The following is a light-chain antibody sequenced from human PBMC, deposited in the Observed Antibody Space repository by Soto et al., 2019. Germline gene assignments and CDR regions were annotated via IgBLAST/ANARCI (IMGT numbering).Light chain of an antibody. CDR3: SSYASSNTQV. J-gene: IGLJ2*01. V-gene: IGLV2-14*01. CDR2: DVS. Sequence: QSALTQPASVSGSPGQSITVSCIGTSRDVGGYNYVSWYQQHPGKAPKLMIHDVSDRPSGVSNRFSGSKSGNTASLTISGLQAEDEAYYYCSSYASSNTQVFGGGTKLTAL. CDR1: SRDVGGYNY.